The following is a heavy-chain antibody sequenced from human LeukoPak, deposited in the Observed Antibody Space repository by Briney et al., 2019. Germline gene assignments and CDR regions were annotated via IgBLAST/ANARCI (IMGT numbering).Heavy chain of an antibody. Sequence: RASETLSLTCTVSGGSITSYYWSWIWQPPGKGLEWIGHIYYSGSTNYNPSLKSRVTISVDTSKNQFSLKLSSVTAADTAVYYCATCYYDILTGYYTGFDYWGQGTLVTVSS. CDR3: ATCYYDILTGYYTGFDY. CDR1: GGSITSYY. J-gene: IGHJ4*01. D-gene: IGHD3-9*01. CDR2: IYYSGST. V-gene: IGHV4-59*08.